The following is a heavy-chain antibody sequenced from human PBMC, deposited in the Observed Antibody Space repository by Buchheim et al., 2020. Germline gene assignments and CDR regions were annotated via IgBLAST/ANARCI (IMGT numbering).Heavy chain of an antibody. CDR1: GFTFSDYP. V-gene: IGHV3-23*01. J-gene: IGHJ5*02. D-gene: IGHD2-15*01. Sequence: EVQLLESGGGLVQPGGSLRLSCAASGFTFSDYPMSWVRQAPGKGLEWVSVISGSSASRYYADSVKGRFTISRDNSKNTLYLQMNSLRAEDTAVYYCARSSGGTATGWFDPWGQGTL. CDR2: ISGSSASR. CDR3: ARSSGGTATGWFDP.